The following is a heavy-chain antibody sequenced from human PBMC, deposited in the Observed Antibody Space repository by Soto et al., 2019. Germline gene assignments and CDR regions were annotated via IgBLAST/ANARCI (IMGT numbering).Heavy chain of an antibody. CDR1: XXTXSXXX. V-gene: IGHV3-23*01. Sequence: GGXLRLXCAXXXXTXSXXXXXXXXQAPGKGLEWVSAISGSGGSTYYADSVKGRFTISRDNSKNTLYLQMNSLRADDTSVYYCAKRRNYYGMDVWXQGTT. J-gene: IGHJ6*02. CDR3: AKRRNYYGMDV. CDR2: ISGSGGST.